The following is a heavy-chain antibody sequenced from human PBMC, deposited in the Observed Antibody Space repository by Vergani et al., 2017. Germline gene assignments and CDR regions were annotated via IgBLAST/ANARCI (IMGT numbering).Heavy chain of an antibody. Sequence: QVQLQESGPGLVKPSQTLSLTCTVSGGSISSGGYYWSWIRQHPGKGLEWIGYIYYSGSTYYNPSLKSRVTISVDTSKNQCSLKPSSVTAADTAVDYCARVNSRSGYFDYWGQGTLVTVSS. CDR2: IYYSGST. J-gene: IGHJ4*02. V-gene: IGHV4-31*03. CDR1: GGSISSGGYY. D-gene: IGHD6-13*01. CDR3: ARVNSRSGYFDY.